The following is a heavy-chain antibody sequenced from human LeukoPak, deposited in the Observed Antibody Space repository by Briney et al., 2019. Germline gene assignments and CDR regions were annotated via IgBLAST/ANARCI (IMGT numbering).Heavy chain of an antibody. Sequence: TTSETLSLTCTVSGVSISSYYWSWIRQPPGKGLEWIGYIYYSGSTNYNPSLKSRVTISVDTSKNQFSLKLSSVTAADTAVYYCAATSPGDSYWYFEIWGRGTLVTVSS. CDR3: AATSPGDSYWYFEI. J-gene: IGHJ2*01. D-gene: IGHD1-26*01. CDR1: GVSISSYY. V-gene: IGHV4-59*08. CDR2: IYYSGST.